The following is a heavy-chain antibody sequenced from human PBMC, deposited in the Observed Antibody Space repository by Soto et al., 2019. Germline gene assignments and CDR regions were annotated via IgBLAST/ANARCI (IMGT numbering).Heavy chain of an antibody. J-gene: IGHJ2*01. CDR1: GLTFSTYD. V-gene: IGHV3-13*01. CDR2: LGTGDDT. CDR3: TREGSDWVCDI. Sequence: EVQLVESGGGLIQPGGSLRLSCAASGLTFSTYDMHWVRQPIGKGLEWVAALGTGDDTYYPDSVRGRFIVSRDNVKNSLYLQMDSLTAGDTAMYEYTREGSDWVCDIWGRGTLVVVSS.